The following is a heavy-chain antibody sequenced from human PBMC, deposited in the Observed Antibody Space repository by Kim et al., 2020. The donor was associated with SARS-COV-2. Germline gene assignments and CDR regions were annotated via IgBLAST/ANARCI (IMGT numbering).Heavy chain of an antibody. CDR1: GGSISSYY. CDR3: ATGGVNTAMAAQLPDY. Sequence: SETLSLTCTVSGGSISSYYWSWIRQPPGRGLEWIGYIYYSGSTNYNPSLKSRVTISVDTSKNQFSLKLGSVTAADTAVYYCATGGVNTAMAAQLPDYWGQGTLVTVSS. D-gene: IGHD5-18*01. J-gene: IGHJ4*02. V-gene: IGHV4-59*13. CDR2: IYYSGST.